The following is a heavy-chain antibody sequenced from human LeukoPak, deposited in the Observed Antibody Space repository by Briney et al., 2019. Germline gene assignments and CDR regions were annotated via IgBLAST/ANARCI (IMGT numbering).Heavy chain of an antibody. V-gene: IGHV3-48*01. CDR3: AKDRPGPIDY. CDR2: ISSSSSTTI. J-gene: IGHJ4*02. CDR1: GFSFSSYS. Sequence: GSLRLSCAASGFSFSSYSMSWVRQAPGKGLECVSYISSSSSTTIYYADSVKGRFTMSRDNSINTLYLQMNSLRAEDTAVYYCAKDRPGPIDYWGQGTLVTVSS. D-gene: IGHD6-6*01.